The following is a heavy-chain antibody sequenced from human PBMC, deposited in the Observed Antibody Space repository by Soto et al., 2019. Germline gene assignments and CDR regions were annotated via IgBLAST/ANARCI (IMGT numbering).Heavy chain of an antibody. CDR1: GFTFSSYA. J-gene: IGHJ5*02. CDR3: AKDPLGGEWLLWGDP. Sequence: GGSLRLSCAASGFTFSSYAMSWVRQAPGKGLEWVSAISGSGGSTYYADSVKGRFTISRDNSRNTLYLQMNSLRAEDTAVYYCAKDPLGGEWLLWGDPWGQGTLVTVSS. D-gene: IGHD3-3*01. V-gene: IGHV3-23*01. CDR2: ISGSGGST.